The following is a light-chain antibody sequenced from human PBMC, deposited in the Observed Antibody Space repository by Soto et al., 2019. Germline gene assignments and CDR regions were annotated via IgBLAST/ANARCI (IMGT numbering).Light chain of an antibody. CDR1: SSDVGGYNH. CDR2: NVS. Sequence: QSVLAQPASVSGSPGQSITISCTGTSSDVGGYNHVSWYQQYPGKVPKLLIYNVSHRPSGVSNRFSGSKSGNTASLTISGLQAEDEADYFRTSSTSGSLYVFGTGTKVTVL. J-gene: IGLJ1*01. CDR3: TSSTSGSLYV. V-gene: IGLV2-14*03.